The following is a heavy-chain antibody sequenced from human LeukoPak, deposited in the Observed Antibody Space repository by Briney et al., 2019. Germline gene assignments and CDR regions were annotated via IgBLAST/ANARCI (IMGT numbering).Heavy chain of an antibody. Sequence: PSGTLSLTCTVSGGSISSSSYYWGWIRQPPGKGLEWIGSIYYSGSTYYNPSLKSRVTISVDTSKNQFSLKLSSVTAADTAVYYCARQPPDYDILTGYYWRGNYFDYWGQGTLVTVSS. CDR3: ARQPPDYDILTGYYWRGNYFDY. J-gene: IGHJ4*02. CDR2: IYYSGST. CDR1: GGSISSSSYY. D-gene: IGHD3-9*01. V-gene: IGHV4-39*01.